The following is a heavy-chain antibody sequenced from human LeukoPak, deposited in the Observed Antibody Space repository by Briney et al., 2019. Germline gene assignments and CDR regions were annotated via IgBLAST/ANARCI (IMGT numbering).Heavy chain of an antibody. CDR3: ASHRGPLYPDDAFDI. V-gene: IGHV4-39*01. CDR1: GGSISSSSYY. J-gene: IGHJ3*02. CDR2: IYYSGST. D-gene: IGHD1-14*01. Sequence: SETLSLTCTVSGGSISSSSYYWGWIRQPPGKGLEWIGSIYYSGSTYYNPSLKSRVTISVDTSKNQFSLKLSSVTAADTAVYYCASHRGPLYPDDAFDIWGQGTMVTVSS.